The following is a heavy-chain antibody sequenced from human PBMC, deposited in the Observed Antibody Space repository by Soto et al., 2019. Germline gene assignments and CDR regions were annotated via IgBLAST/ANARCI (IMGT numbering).Heavy chain of an antibody. D-gene: IGHD1-1*01. CDR3: AKEAHWSLDF. J-gene: IGHJ4*02. CDR1: GFTFGDYA. CDR2: INENSGSL. Sequence: EVQLVESGGNLVQPGRSLRLSCAASGFTFGDYAMHWVRQAPGKGLEWISSINENSGSLDYADSVKGRFTISRDNAKNSLYLQMNSLRIEDTALYYCAKEAHWSLDFWGQGTLVPVSA. V-gene: IGHV3-9*01.